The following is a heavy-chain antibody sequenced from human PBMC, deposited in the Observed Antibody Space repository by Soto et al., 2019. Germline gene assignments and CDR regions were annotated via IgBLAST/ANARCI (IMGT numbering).Heavy chain of an antibody. J-gene: IGHJ4*02. D-gene: IGHD3-22*01. CDR3: AKDKYYDSSGYYYFDY. Sequence: GSLKLSCAASGFTFSSYAMSWVRQAPGKGLEWVSAISGSGGSTYYADSVKGRFTISRDNSKNTLYLQMNSLRAEDTAVYYCAKDKYYDSSGYYYFDYWGQGALVTVSP. CDR1: GFTFSSYA. CDR2: ISGSGGST. V-gene: IGHV3-23*01.